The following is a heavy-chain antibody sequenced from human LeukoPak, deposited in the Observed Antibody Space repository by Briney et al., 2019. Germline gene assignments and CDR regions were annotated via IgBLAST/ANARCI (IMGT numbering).Heavy chain of an antibody. CDR3: ARTTPGIAAAAPRYFDY. V-gene: IGHV3-23*01. CDR1: GFTFSSYA. D-gene: IGHD6-13*01. J-gene: IGHJ4*02. Sequence: GGSLRLSCAASGFTFSSYALSWVRQAPGKGLEWVSAISGSGGSTYYADSVKGRFTISRDNSKNTLYLQMNSLRAEDTAVYYCARTTPGIAAAAPRYFDYWGQGTLVTVSS. CDR2: ISGSGGST.